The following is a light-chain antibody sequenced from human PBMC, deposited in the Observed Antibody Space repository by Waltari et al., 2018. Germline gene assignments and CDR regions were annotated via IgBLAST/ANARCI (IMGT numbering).Light chain of an antibody. Sequence: QSALTQPASVSGSPGQSITISCTGTSSDIGSYNYVSWYQHHPGKAPKLMLFDVNNRXXXXXXXXXXXXXXNTASLTISGLQAEDEADYYCSSYTTTSTLLVVFGGGTKLTVL. CDR1: SSDIGSYNY. CDR2: DVN. V-gene: IGLV2-14*03. CDR3: SSYTTTSTLLVV. J-gene: IGLJ2*01.